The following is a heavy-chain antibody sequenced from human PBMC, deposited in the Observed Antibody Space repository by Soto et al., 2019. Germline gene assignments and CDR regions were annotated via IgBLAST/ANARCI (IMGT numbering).Heavy chain of an antibody. D-gene: IGHD2-2*03. CDR3: AKEGGYCSSTHCYGRVYY. CDR2: ISGSGGST. Sequence: EVQLLESGGGLVQPGGSLRLSCAASGFTFSSYAMSWVRQAPGKGLEWVSAISGSGGSTYYADSVKGRFTISRDNSKNTLYMEMTSLRAEDTDVYYCAKEGGYCSSTHCYGRVYYWGQGTVVTGSA. CDR1: GFTFSSYA. J-gene: IGHJ4*02. V-gene: IGHV3-23*01.